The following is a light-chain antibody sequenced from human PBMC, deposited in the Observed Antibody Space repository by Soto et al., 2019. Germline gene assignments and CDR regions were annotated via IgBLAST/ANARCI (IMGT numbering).Light chain of an antibody. CDR1: QSVGSN. J-gene: IGKJ3*01. V-gene: IGKV3-15*01. CDR3: QQYDNLPLT. CDR2: GAS. Sequence: ERVMTQSPATLSVSPGERATLSCRASQSVGSNLAWYQQKPGQAPRLLIFGASSRATGVPASFSGSGSGTEFTLTINSLQSEDFAVYFCQQYDNLPLTFGPGTKVDIQ.